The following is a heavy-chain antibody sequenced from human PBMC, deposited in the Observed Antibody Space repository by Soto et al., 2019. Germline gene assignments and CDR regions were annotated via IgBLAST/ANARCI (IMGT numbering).Heavy chain of an antibody. Sequence: GGSLRLSCAASGFTVSSNYMSWVRQAPGKGLEWVSVIYSGGSTYYADSVKGRFAISRDNSKNTLYLQMNSLRAEDTAVYYCARGGSGDAFDIWGQGTMVTVSS. V-gene: IGHV3-53*01. CDR3: ARGGSGDAFDI. CDR1: GFTVSSNY. D-gene: IGHD2-15*01. J-gene: IGHJ3*02. CDR2: IYSGGST.